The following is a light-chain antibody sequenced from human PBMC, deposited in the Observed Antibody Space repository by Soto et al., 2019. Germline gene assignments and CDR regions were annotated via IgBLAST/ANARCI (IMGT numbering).Light chain of an antibody. CDR1: QSVSSN. J-gene: IGKJ1*01. CDR2: GAS. CDR3: QQYNNWPGT. Sequence: EIVMTHSPATLSLSPGERATLSCRASQSVSSNLAWYQQKPGQAPRLLIYGASTRATGVPARFSGSGSGTEFTLTISSLQSEDFAVYYCQQYNNWPGTFGQGTKVEIK. V-gene: IGKV3-15*01.